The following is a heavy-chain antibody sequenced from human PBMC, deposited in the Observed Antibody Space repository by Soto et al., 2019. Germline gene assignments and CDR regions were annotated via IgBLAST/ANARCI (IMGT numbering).Heavy chain of an antibody. D-gene: IGHD3-16*01. CDR1: GFTFSSYS. Sequence: GGSLRLSCAASGFTFSSYSMNWVRQAPGKGLEWVSYISSSSSTIYYADSVKGRFTIYRDNAKNSLYLQMNSLRAEDTAVYYCARGPRVRYYDYIWGSYNRLNYFDYWGQGTLVTVSS. J-gene: IGHJ4*02. CDR3: ARGPRVRYYDYIWGSYNRLNYFDY. CDR2: ISSSSSTI. V-gene: IGHV3-48*01.